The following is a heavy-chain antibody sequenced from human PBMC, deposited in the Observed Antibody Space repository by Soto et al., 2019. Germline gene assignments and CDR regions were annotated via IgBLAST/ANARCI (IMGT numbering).Heavy chain of an antibody. CDR1: GGSISSYY. D-gene: IGHD4-17*01. CDR3: ARDFAKLVRTTAGGDYYYYMDV. J-gene: IGHJ6*03. V-gene: IGHV4-59*01. CDR2: IYYSGST. Sequence: QVQLQESGPGLVKPSETLSLTYTVSGGSISSYYWSWIRQPPGKGLEWIGYIYYSGSTNYNPSLKSRVTISVDTSKNQFSLKLSSVTAADTAVYYCARDFAKLVRTTAGGDYYYYMDVWGKGTTVTVSS.